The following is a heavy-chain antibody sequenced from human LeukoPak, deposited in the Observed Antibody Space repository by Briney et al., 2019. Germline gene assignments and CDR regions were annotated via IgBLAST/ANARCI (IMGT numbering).Heavy chain of an antibody. D-gene: IGHD4-17*01. CDR1: GFIFSSCG. J-gene: IGHJ6*02. V-gene: IGHV3-21*01. Sequence: AGGPLRLSCAACGFIFSSCGMIWGRQARGEGRVGVSSVGSRCSYIYCADSVEGRFTISRDNAKTSLYLPMTSLRAEDTAVYYCARDLRPALRQLDYYYGMDVWGQGTTVTVSS. CDR3: ARDLRPALRQLDYYYGMDV. CDR2: VGSRCSYI.